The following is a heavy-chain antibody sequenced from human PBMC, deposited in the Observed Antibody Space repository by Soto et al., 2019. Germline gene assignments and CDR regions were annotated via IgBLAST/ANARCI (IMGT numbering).Heavy chain of an antibody. Sequence: SVKVSCKASGGTFSSYAISWVRQAPGEGLEWMGGIIPIFATANYAQKFQGRVMITVDESTSTAYMELSSLRSEDTAVYYCARSVSFRYQLLTRGMDVWGQGTPLTV. D-gene: IGHD2-2*01. J-gene: IGHJ6*02. CDR3: ARSVSFRYQLLTRGMDV. CDR1: GGTFSSYA. V-gene: IGHV1-69*13. CDR2: IIPIFATA.